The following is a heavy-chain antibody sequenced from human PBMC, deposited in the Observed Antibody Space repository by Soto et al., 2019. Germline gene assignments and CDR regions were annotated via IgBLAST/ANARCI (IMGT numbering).Heavy chain of an antibody. CDR1: GFTFDDYA. Sequence: EVQLVEPGGGLVQPGRSLRLSCAASGFTFDDYAMHWVRQAPGKGLEWVSGISWNSGSIGYADSVKGRFTISRDNAKNSLNLQMNSLRAEDTALYYCAKDGYCSSTSCYGWFDPWGQGTLVTVSS. V-gene: IGHV3-9*01. CDR2: ISWNSGSI. CDR3: AKDGYCSSTSCYGWFDP. D-gene: IGHD2-2*01. J-gene: IGHJ5*02.